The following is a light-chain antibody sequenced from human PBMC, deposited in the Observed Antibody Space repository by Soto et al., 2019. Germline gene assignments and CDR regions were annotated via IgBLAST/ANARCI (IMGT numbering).Light chain of an antibody. CDR2: ETN. CDR1: SSDIGNNY. V-gene: IGLV1-51*02. CDR3: GTWDSSLSADV. J-gene: IGLJ1*01. Sequence: QSVLTQPPSVSAAPGQKVTISCSGSSSDIGNNYVSWYQHLPGTAPKLLIFETNRQPSGIPDRFSGSKSGTSATLGITGLQTGDEADYYCGTWDSSLSADVFGTGTKVTVL.